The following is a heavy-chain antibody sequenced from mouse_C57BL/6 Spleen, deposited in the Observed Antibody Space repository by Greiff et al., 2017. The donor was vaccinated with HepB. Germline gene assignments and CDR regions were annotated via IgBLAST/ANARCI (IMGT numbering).Heavy chain of an antibody. CDR2: IDPSDSET. CDR1: GYTFTSYW. Sequence: VQLQQSGAELVRPGSSVKLSCKASGYTFTSYWMHWVKQRPIQGLEWIGNIDPSDSETHYNQKFKDKATLTVDKSSSTAYMQLSSLTSEDSAVYYCATTVVDYLDYWGQGTTLTVSS. J-gene: IGHJ2*01. D-gene: IGHD1-1*01. CDR3: ATTVVDYLDY. V-gene: IGHV1-52*01.